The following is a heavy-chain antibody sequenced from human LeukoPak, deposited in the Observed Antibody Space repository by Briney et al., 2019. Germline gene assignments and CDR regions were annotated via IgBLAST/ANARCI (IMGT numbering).Heavy chain of an antibody. J-gene: IGHJ6*02. CDR3: ARLNTYGMDV. CDR2: IYHSGST. D-gene: IGHD1/OR15-1a*01. Sequence: PSETLSLTCTVSGDSLTTTSYYWGWIRQPPGKGLEWIGSIYHSGSTYYNPSLKSRIAISVDTSKNQFSLKLSSVTVADTAVYYCARLNTYGMDVWGQGTTVTVSS. V-gene: IGHV4-39*07. CDR1: GDSLTTTSYY.